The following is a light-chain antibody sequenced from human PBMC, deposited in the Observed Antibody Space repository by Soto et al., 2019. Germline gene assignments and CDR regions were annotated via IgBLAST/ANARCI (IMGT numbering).Light chain of an antibody. CDR3: QQFDNLPLT. CDR1: QDISNY. V-gene: IGKV1-33*01. CDR2: DAS. Sequence: DIQMTQSPSSLSASVGDTVTITCQASQDISNYLNWYQQKPGKPPRLLIFDASRLQTGVPARFSGSGSGTDFSFTIGSLQPEDIATYYCQQFDNLPLTFGRGTRVEI. J-gene: IGKJ4*01.